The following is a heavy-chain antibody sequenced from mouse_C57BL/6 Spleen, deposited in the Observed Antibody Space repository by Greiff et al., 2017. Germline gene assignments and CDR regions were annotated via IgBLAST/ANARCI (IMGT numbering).Heavy chain of an antibody. V-gene: IGHV1-64*01. CDR2: IHPNSGST. CDR1: GYTFTSYW. Sequence: QVQLQQPGAELVKPGASVKLSCKASGYTFTSYWMHWVKQRPGQGLEWIGMIHPNSGSTNYNEKFKSKATLTVDKSSSTAYMQLSSLTSEDSAVYYCARSGYSYYVWYFDVWGTGTTVTVSS. J-gene: IGHJ1*03. CDR3: ARSGYSYYVWYFDV. D-gene: IGHD2-12*01.